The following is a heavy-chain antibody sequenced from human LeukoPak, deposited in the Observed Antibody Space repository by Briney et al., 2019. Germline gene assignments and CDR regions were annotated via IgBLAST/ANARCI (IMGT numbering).Heavy chain of an antibody. V-gene: IGHV3-74*01. Sequence: AGSLRVSCAAPGFTFSSYWMHWVRQAPGKGLVWVSRINSDGSSTSYADSVKGRFTISRDNAKSTGYWQMDCLRAEDTAVYYCARDTRYSSGWYTSWGQVTMVTVSS. CDR3: ARDTRYSSGWYTS. J-gene: IGHJ5*02. CDR2: INSDGSST. D-gene: IGHD6-19*01. CDR1: GFTFSSYW.